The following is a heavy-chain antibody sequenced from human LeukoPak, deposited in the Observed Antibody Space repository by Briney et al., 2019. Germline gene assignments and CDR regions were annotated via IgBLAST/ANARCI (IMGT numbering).Heavy chain of an antibody. V-gene: IGHV4-59*01. CDR1: GGSISSYY. D-gene: IGHD3-22*01. CDR3: ARSGYYSNYFEY. CDR2: IDYSEST. Sequence: SETLSLTCIVSGGSISSYYWNWIRQPPGKRLEWIGYIDYSESTNYNPSLNGRVTISVDTPKNRLSLRLSSVTAADTAMYYCARSGYYSNYFEYWGQGTLVTVSS. J-gene: IGHJ4*02.